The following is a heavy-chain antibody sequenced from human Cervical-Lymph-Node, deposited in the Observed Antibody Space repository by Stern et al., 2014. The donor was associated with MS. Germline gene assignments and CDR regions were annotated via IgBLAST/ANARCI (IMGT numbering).Heavy chain of an antibody. CDR3: AKGGSGSYLD. CDR2: VSFDGRDN. CDR1: GFVFRNYA. J-gene: IGHJ4*02. Sequence: VKLVESGGGVVQPGRSLRLSCVASGFVFRNYAAPWGRQPPGKGMEGLAHVSFDGRDNYYTDSVKGRFTVSRDNSKNTLYLEINSLRPEDTAVYYCAKGGSGSYLDWGQGSLVTVSS. V-gene: IGHV3-30*18. D-gene: IGHD1-26*01.